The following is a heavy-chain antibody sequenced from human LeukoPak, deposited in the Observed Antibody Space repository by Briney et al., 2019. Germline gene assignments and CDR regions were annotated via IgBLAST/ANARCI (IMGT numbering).Heavy chain of an antibody. CDR1: DFPFIGYT. D-gene: IGHD2-2*01. J-gene: IGHJ4*02. CDR3: TREGRFKAQHLFDY. CDR2: IPYDGSQN. Sequence: GGSLRLSCAASDFPFIGYTMHWVRQAPGKGLEWVAGIPYDGSQNSYADSVKGRFSISRDNSKSALYLQLSSLRPEDTAVYYYTREGRFKAQHLFDYWGQGTMVTVSS. V-gene: IGHV3-30*04.